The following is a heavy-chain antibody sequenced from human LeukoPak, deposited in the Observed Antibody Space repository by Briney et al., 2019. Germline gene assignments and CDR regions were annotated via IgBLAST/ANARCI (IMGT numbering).Heavy chain of an antibody. CDR3: ARAHPGFDY. CDR1: GFTFSSYT. Sequence: GGSLRLSCAASGFTFSSYTMNWVRQAPGKGLEWVSSVGSSSSFIYYADSVKGRFTISRDNAKNSLFLQMNSLRAEDTAVYYCARAHPGFDYWGQGTLVTVSS. V-gene: IGHV3-21*01. CDR2: VGSSSSFI. J-gene: IGHJ4*02.